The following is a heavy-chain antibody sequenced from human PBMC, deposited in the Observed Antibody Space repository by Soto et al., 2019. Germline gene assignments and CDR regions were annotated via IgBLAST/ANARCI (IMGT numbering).Heavy chain of an antibody. CDR1: GGSISSGSYY. V-gene: IGHV4-39*01. CDR3: AKRSDGHPYALDI. D-gene: IGHD2-15*01. Sequence: SETLSLTCSVSGGSISSGSYYWGWIRQPPGKGLEWIGSIYYSGSTYYNPSLKSRVTISVDTSKNQFSLKMSSVTAADTAVYYCAKRSDGHPYALDIWAKGTPGPVS. J-gene: IGHJ3*02. CDR2: IYYSGST.